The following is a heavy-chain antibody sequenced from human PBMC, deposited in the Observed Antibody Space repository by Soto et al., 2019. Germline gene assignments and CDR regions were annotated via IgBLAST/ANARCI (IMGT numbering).Heavy chain of an antibody. Sequence: EVQLVESGGGLVKPGGSLRLSCVASGFIFSSYTMNWVRQAPGKGLEWVSSISASSTYVYYADSLKGRFTISRDNAYNSLYLQVNSLRGEDTAEYYCARGWLRDPWMYWGQGTLVTVSS. V-gene: IGHV3-21*02. J-gene: IGHJ4*02. CDR3: ARGWLRDPWMY. D-gene: IGHD5-12*01. CDR1: GFIFSSYT. CDR2: ISASSTYV.